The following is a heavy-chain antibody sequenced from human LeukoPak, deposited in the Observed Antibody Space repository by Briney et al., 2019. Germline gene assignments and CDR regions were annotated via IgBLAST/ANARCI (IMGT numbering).Heavy chain of an antibody. V-gene: IGHV3-23*01. CDR2: ISGSGGST. D-gene: IGHD2-2*01. Sequence: QAGGSLRLSCAASGFTFSSYAMSWVRQAPGKGLEWVSAISGSGGSTYYADSVKGRFTISRDKSKNTLYLQMNSLRAEDTAVYYCAKGSHLLPLVYYYYYMDVWGKGTTVTVSS. J-gene: IGHJ6*03. CDR1: GFTFSSYA. CDR3: AKGSHLLPLVYYYYYMDV.